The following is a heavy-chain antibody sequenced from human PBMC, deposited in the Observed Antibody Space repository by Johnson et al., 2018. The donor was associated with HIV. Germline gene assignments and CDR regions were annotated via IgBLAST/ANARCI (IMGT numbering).Heavy chain of an antibody. CDR1: GFTFSSYA. CDR3: ARDQGESYYAAFDI. V-gene: IGHV3-30*04. Sequence: QVQLVESGGGVVQPGRSLRLSCAASGFTFSSYARHWVRQAPGKGLEWVEVISYEVSNTYYADSVKGRFTISRDNSKNTLYLQMNSLRVEDTAIYYCARDQGESYYAAFDIWGQGTMVTVSS. CDR2: ISYEVSNT. J-gene: IGHJ3*02. D-gene: IGHD1-26*01.